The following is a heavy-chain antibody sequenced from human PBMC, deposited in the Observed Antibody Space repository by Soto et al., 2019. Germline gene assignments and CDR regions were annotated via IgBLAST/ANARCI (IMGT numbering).Heavy chain of an antibody. V-gene: IGHV5-51*01. D-gene: IGHD5-18*01. Sequence: GDALTLSCKGSGYNVTSYWRGWVRQKPGKGLEWMGIIYPGDSDTRYSPSFQGQVTISADKSISTAYLQWSSLKASDTAMYYCASRRGYSYGPYYYYGMDVWGQGTTVPVSS. J-gene: IGHJ6*02. CDR2: IYPGDSDT. CDR1: GYNVTSYW. CDR3: ASRRGYSYGPYYYYGMDV.